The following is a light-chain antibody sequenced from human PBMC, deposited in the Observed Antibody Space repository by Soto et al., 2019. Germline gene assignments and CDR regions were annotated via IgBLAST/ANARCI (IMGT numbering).Light chain of an antibody. Sequence: QSALTQPASVSGSPGQSITISCTGTSSDVGGYNYVSWYQQHPGKAPKLMIYEVINRPSGVPNRFSGSKSGNTASLTISGLQAEDEADYYCSSYTSSTTPYVFGTGTKLTVL. V-gene: IGLV2-14*01. CDR3: SSYTSSTTPYV. CDR2: EVI. CDR1: SSDVGGYNY. J-gene: IGLJ1*01.